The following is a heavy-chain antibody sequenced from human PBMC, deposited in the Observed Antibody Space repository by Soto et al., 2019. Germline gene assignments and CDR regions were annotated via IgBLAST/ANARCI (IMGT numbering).Heavy chain of an antibody. CDR1: GGSISSSNW. CDR3: ARGWRDLQRWWFDP. Sequence: SETLSLTCAVSGGSISSSNWWSWVRQPPGKGLEWIGEIYHSGSTNYNPSLKSRVTISVDKSKNQLSLKLSSVTAADTAVYYCARGWRDLQRWWFDPWGQGTLVTVSS. J-gene: IGHJ5*02. V-gene: IGHV4-4*02. CDR2: IYHSGST. D-gene: IGHD6-13*01.